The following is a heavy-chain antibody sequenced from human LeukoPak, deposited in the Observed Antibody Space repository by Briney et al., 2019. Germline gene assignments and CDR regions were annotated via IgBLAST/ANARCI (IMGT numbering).Heavy chain of an antibody. D-gene: IGHD6-19*01. V-gene: IGHV3-23*01. J-gene: IGHJ4*02. CDR3: AKERGTGWYGEFDY. CDR2: ITGSGKST. CDR1: GFAFTNYA. Sequence: GGSLRLSCAASGFAFTNYAMNWVRHAPGKGLEGVSGITGSGKSTYYADSVKGRFTVSRDNSKNTLYLQMNSLRAADTALYYCAKERGTGWYGEFDYWGQGTLVTVSS.